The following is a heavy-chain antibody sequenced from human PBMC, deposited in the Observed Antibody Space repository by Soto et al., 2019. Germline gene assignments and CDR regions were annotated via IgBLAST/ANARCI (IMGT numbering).Heavy chain of an antibody. D-gene: IGHD5-12*01. CDR1: GFTFSDYY. V-gene: IGHV3-11*01. J-gene: IGHJ5*02. CDR2: ISSSGSTI. CDR3: ARDTTIGYDSLQTFDP. Sequence: QVQLVASGGGLVKPGGSLRLSCAASGFTFSDYYMSWIRQAPGKGLECVSYISSSGSTIYYADSVKGRFTISRDNAKNSLYLQMNSLRAEDTAVYYCARDTTIGYDSLQTFDPWGQGTLVTVSS.